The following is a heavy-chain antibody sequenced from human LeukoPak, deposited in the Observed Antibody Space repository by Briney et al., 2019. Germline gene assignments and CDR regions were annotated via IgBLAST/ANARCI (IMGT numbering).Heavy chain of an antibody. CDR2: IDPSDSYT. D-gene: IGHD4-17*01. V-gene: IGHV5-10-1*01. J-gene: IGHJ6*02. CDR1: GYSFTSYW. Sequence: GESLNISCKGPGYSFTSYWITWVRQMPGKGLEWMGRIDPSDSYTNYSPSFQGHVTISADKSISTAYLQWSSLKASDTAMYYCATVTTTYYYYGMDVWGQGTTVTVSS. CDR3: ATVTTTYYYYGMDV.